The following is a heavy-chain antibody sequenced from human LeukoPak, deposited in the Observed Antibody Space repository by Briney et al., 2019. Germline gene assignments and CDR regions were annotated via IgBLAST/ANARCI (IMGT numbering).Heavy chain of an antibody. CDR2: ISGGGST. CDR1: GFTFNNYA. CDR3: AKSRWETYAVRAFDI. D-gene: IGHD1-26*01. Sequence: GGSLRLSCAASGFTFNNYAMTWVRQAPGKGLEWVSAISGGGSTYYADSVKGRFTISRDNSKNALYLQMNSLRAEDTAIYYCAKSRWETYAVRAFDIWAKGQWSPSLQ. J-gene: IGHJ3*02. V-gene: IGHV3-23*01.